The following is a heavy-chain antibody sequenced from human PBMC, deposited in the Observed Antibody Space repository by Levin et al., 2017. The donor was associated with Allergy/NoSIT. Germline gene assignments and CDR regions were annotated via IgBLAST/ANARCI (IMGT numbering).Heavy chain of an antibody. CDR2: TYYKSAWYN. V-gene: IGHV6-1*01. D-gene: IGHD6-13*01. J-gene: IGHJ4*02. CDR3: AREGYSSSWYDSRFDY. CDR1: GDSVSSDSAA. Sequence: PSQTLSLTCAISGDSVSSDSAAWNWIRQSPSNGLEWLGRTYYKSAWYNDYAVSVKRRITINPDTSKNQFSLQLNSVTPEDTAVYYCAREGYSSSWYDSRFDYGCQGCLVAVSS.